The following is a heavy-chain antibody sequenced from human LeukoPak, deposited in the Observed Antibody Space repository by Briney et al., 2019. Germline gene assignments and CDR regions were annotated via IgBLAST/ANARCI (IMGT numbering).Heavy chain of an antibody. D-gene: IGHD3-10*01. CDR2: ISYDGSNK. CDR1: GFTFSSYG. J-gene: IGHJ4*02. Sequence: PGGSLRLSCAASGFTFSSYGMHWVRQAPGKGLEWVAVISYDGSNKYYADSVKGRFTISRDNSKNTLYLQMNSLRAEDTAVYYCVLLSLTPGWGQGTLVTVSA. CDR3: VLLSLTPG. V-gene: IGHV3-30*03.